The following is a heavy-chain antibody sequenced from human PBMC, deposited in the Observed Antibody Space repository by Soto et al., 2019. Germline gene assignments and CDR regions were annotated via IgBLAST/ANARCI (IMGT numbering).Heavy chain of an antibody. Sequence: PGASLKISCKGSGNSFSNYWIGWVRQMPGRGLEWMGIIYPDDSDTRYSPSFQGQVTISADRSINTAYLQWSSLKASDTAIYYCARLGPEYNYAYGWFDPWGQGTLVTVSS. V-gene: IGHV5-51*01. CDR3: ARLGPEYNYAYGWFDP. D-gene: IGHD5-18*01. CDR1: GNSFSNYW. CDR2: IYPDDSDT. J-gene: IGHJ5*02.